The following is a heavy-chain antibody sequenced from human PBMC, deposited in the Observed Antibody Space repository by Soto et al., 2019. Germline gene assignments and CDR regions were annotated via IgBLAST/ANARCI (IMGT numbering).Heavy chain of an antibody. V-gene: IGHV4-34*01. CDR3: ARGKRGRSWYRGEEKFYYYGMDV. D-gene: IGHD6-13*01. J-gene: IGHJ6*02. CDR1: GESFSGHY. Sequence: SETLSLTCAVYGESFSGHYCTCVRQTPGKGLEWIVEIHHSGSTNYNPSLKSRVTISVDTSKNQFSLNLSSVNAADTAVYYCARGKRGRSWYRGEEKFYYYGMDVWGQGTTVTVSS. CDR2: IHHSGST.